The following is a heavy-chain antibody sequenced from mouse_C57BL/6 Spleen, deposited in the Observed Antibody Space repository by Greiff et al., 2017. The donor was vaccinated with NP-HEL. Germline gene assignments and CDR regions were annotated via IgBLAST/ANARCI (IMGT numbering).Heavy chain of an antibody. V-gene: IGHV5-17*01. CDR2: ISSGSSTI. Sequence: EVNVVESGGGLVKPGGSLKLSCAASGFTFSDYGMHWVRQAPEKGLEWVAYISSGSSTIYYADTVKGRFTISRDNAKNTLFLQMTSLRSEDTAMYYCAKSYSNNAMDYWGQGTSVTVSS. CDR3: AKSYSNNAMDY. CDR1: GFTFSDYG. D-gene: IGHD2-5*01. J-gene: IGHJ4*01.